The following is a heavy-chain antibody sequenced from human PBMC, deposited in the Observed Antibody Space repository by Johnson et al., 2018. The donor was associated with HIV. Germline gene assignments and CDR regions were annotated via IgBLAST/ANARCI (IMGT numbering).Heavy chain of an antibody. CDR2: ISGSGGST. CDR3: STGFSSWAFDI. Sequence: VHLVESGGAFATPRGSLRLSCAASGFTFRSYAMSWVRQAPGKGLEWVSAISGSGGSTYYADSVKGRFTISRDNSKNTLYLQMNSLKTEDTAVYYCSTGFSSWAFDIWGQGTMVTVSS. D-gene: IGHD6-13*01. J-gene: IGHJ3*02. V-gene: IGHV3-23*04. CDR1: GFTFRSYA.